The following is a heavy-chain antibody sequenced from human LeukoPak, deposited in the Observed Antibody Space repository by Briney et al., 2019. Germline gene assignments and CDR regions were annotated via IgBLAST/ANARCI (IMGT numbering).Heavy chain of an antibody. J-gene: IGHJ3*02. CDR2: VYYSGST. CDR1: GGSISGHY. CDR3: ARGGYYDRSGNSYKFGFDM. Sequence: PSETLSLTCTASGGSISGHYWSWIRQPPGKGLEWIGYVYYSGSTNYSPSLKSRVTISVDTSKNQFSLNVSSVTAADTAVYYCARGGYYDRSGNSYKFGFDMWGQGTMVTVSS. D-gene: IGHD3-22*01. V-gene: IGHV4-59*11.